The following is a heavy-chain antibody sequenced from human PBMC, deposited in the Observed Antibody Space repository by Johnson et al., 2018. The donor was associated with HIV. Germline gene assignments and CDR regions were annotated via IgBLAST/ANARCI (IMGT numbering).Heavy chain of an antibody. CDR1: GFTFSNAW. CDR3: ARDGYSGGFDI. D-gene: IGHD2-21*01. Sequence: MQLVESGGGLVKPGGSLRLSCAASGFTFSNAWMSWVRQAPGKGLEWVGRIKSKTDGGTTDYAAPVKGRFTISRDDSKNSLYLQMNSLKTEDTAVYYCARDGYSGGFDIWGQGTMVTVSS. CDR2: IKSKTDGGTT. J-gene: IGHJ3*02. V-gene: IGHV3-15*01.